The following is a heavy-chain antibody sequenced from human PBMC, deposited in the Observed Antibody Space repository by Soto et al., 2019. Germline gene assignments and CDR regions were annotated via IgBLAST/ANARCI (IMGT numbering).Heavy chain of an antibody. CDR2: ISYDGSNK. Sequence: QVQLVESGGGVVQPGRSLRLSCAASGFTFSSYAMHWVRQAPGKGLEWVAVISYDGSNKYYADSVKGRFTISRDNSKNTLYLQMNSLRAEATAVYYCARDSSGWPHYYYGMDVWGQGTTVTVSS. CDR3: ARDSSGWPHYYYGMDV. J-gene: IGHJ6*02. CDR1: GFTFSSYA. V-gene: IGHV3-30-3*01. D-gene: IGHD6-19*01.